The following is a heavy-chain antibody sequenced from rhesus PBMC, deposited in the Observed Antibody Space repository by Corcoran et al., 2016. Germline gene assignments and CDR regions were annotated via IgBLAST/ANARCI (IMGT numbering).Heavy chain of an antibody. Sequence: QVQLVQSGAEVKQPGASVKVSCKASGYTFTNYGMNWVRQAHGQRLEWMGLNNTDTGNPTYSQVIKERFTFSMDTSIRTAYLQISSLKAEDTAVYYCARQGGSNLDFDYWGQGVLVAVSS. J-gene: IGHJ4*01. D-gene: IGHD6-19*01. CDR1: GYTFTNYG. CDR3: ARQGGSNLDFDY. CDR2: NNTDTGNP. V-gene: IGHV7-114*01.